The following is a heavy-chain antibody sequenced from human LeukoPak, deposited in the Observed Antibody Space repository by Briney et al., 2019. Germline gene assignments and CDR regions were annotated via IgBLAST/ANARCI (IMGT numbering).Heavy chain of an antibody. J-gene: IGHJ4*02. CDR3: ARDNDSSGRFDY. Sequence: GGSLRLSCAASGFTFSSYSMNWVRQAPGKGLEWVAVISYDGSNKYYADSVKGRFTISRDNSKNTLYLQMNSLRAEDTAVYYCARDNDSSGRFDYWGQGTLVTVSS. D-gene: IGHD3-22*01. V-gene: IGHV3-30-3*01. CDR1: GFTFSSYS. CDR2: ISYDGSNK.